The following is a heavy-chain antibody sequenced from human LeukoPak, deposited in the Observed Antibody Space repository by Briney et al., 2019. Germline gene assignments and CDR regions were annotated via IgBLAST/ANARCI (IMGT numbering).Heavy chain of an antibody. CDR1: GGSISSSSYY. Sequence: TSETLSLTCTVSGGSISSSSYYWGWIRQPPGKGLEWIGSIYYSGSTYYNPSLKSRVTISVDTSKNQFSLKLSSVTAADTAMYYCARRSAYTFTGEQTITFDYWGQGTLVTVSS. D-gene: IGHD3-16*01. CDR2: IYYSGST. CDR3: ARRSAYTFTGEQTITFDY. V-gene: IGHV4-39*01. J-gene: IGHJ4*02.